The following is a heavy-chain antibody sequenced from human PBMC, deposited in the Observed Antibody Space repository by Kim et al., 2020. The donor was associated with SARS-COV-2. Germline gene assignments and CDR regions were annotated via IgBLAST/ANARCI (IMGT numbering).Heavy chain of an antibody. CDR2: IWYDGSNK. J-gene: IGHJ6*02. V-gene: IGHV3-33*01. Sequence: GGSLRLSCAASGFTFSSYGMHWVRQAPGKGLEWVAVIWYDGSNKYYADSVKGRFTISRDNSKNTLYLQMNSLRSEDTAVYYCAGGLDYYGSGGYYSPPVCGMDVGGQGTTVTVAS. CDR1: GFTFSSYG. CDR3: AGGLDYYGSGGYYSPPVCGMDV. D-gene: IGHD3-10*01.